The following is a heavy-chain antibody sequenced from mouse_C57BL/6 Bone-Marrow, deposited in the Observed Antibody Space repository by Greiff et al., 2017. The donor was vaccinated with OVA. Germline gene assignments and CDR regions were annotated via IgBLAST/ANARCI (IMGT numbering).Heavy chain of an antibody. J-gene: IGHJ4*01. CDR2: INPSSGYT. CDR1: GYTFTSYT. V-gene: IGHV1-4*01. D-gene: IGHD2-5*01. Sequence: QVQLQQPGAELARPGASVKMSCKASGYTFTSYTMHWVKQRPGQGLEWIGYINPSSGYTKYNQKFKDKATLTADKSSSTAYMQLSSLTSEDSAVYYCARSRVYSNSAMDYWGQGTSVTVSS. CDR3: ARSRVYSNSAMDY.